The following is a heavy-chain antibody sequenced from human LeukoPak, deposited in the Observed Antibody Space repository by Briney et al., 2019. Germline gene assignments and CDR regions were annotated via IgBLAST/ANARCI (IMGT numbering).Heavy chain of an antibody. CDR3: ARERTPKYFYGSGTFDRYYDY. Sequence: GGSLRLSCAASGFTFSSYGMHWVRQAPGKGLEWVAFIRYDGSNKYYADSVKGRFAISRDNTKNSLYLQMSSLRAEDTAVYYCARERTPKYFYGSGTFDRYYDYWGQGTLVTVSS. J-gene: IGHJ4*02. D-gene: IGHD3-10*01. V-gene: IGHV3-30*02. CDR1: GFTFSSYG. CDR2: IRYDGSNK.